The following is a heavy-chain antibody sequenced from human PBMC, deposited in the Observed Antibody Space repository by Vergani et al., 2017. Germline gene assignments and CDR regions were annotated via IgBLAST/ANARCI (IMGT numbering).Heavy chain of an antibody. V-gene: IGHV3-30*03. Sequence: VQLLESGGGLVQPGRSLRLSCAASGFTFSSYGMHWVRQAPGKGLEWVAVISYDGSNKYYADSVKGRFTISRDNSKNTLYLQMNSLRAEDTAVYYCAGGPYYDSSGWGQGTLVTVSS. CDR1: GFTFSSYG. CDR2: ISYDGSNK. CDR3: AGGPYYDSSG. J-gene: IGHJ4*02. D-gene: IGHD3-22*01.